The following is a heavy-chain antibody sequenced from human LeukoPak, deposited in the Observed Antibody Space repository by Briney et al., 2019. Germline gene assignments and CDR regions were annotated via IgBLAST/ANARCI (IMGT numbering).Heavy chain of an antibody. J-gene: IGHJ4*02. V-gene: IGHV1-69*04. D-gene: IGHD2-2*01. Sequence: GASVKVSCKASGGTFSSYAISWVRQAPGQGLEWMGRIIPILGIANYAQKFQGRVTITRNTSISTAYMELSSLRSEDTAVYYCARGRVPAAIDFDYWGQGTLVTVSS. CDR2: IIPILGIA. CDR3: ARGRVPAAIDFDY. CDR1: GGTFSSYA.